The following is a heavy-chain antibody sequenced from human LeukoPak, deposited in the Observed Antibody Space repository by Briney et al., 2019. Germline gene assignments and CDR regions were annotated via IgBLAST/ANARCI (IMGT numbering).Heavy chain of an antibody. CDR2: ISGSGGST. Sequence: GGSLRLSCAASGFTFSSYAMSWVRQAPGKGLEWVSAISGSGGSTYYADSVKGRFTISRDNSKNTLYLQMNSLRAEDTAVYYSAKEVVVVPAAISPNWFDPWGQGTLVTVSS. V-gene: IGHV3-23*01. D-gene: IGHD2-2*01. J-gene: IGHJ5*02. CDR3: AKEVVVVPAAISPNWFDP. CDR1: GFTFSSYA.